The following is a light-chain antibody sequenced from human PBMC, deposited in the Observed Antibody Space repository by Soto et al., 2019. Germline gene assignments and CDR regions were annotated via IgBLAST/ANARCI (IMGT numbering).Light chain of an antibody. J-gene: IGKJ2*01. CDR3: QQYGTSRGT. Sequence: MVLTQSPDTLSLSPGEGATLSCRASQSVGSNFLAWYQQKPGQAPRLLIYGASKRASGIPDRFSGSGSGTDFTLTISRLEPEDFAVFYCQQYGTSRGTFGQGTKLEIK. CDR2: GAS. V-gene: IGKV3-20*01. CDR1: QSVGSNF.